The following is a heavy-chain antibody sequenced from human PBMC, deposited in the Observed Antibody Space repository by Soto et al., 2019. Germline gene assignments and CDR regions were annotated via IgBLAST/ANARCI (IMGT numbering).Heavy chain of an antibody. Sequence: QVQLVQSGAEVKKPGASVKISCEASGYSFTSQYVHWVRQAPGQGLEWMGIINPNGGSTTYAQKFQGQGHKNKGTSPRYSFKGLGRLTSVDPAGFLCAKGTGLRPGGGGTEPLDIWGQGTMVTVAS. CDR3: AKGTGLRPGGGGTEPLDI. CDR2: INPNGGST. V-gene: IGHV1-46*03. J-gene: IGHJ3*02. CDR1: GYSFTSQY. D-gene: IGHD1-1*01.